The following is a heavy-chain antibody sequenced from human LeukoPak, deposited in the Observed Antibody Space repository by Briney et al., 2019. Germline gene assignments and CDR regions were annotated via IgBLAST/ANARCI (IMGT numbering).Heavy chain of an antibody. J-gene: IGHJ6*03. V-gene: IGHV3-7*01. Sequence: SGGSLRLSCAASGFTFSSYSMNWVRQAPGKGLEWVANIKQDGSEKYYVDSVKGRFTISRDNAKNSLYLQMNSLRAEDTAVYYCARFLRMYYYGSGYMDVWGKGTTVTISS. CDR1: GFTFSSYS. CDR2: IKQDGSEK. D-gene: IGHD3-10*01. CDR3: ARFLRMYYYGSGYMDV.